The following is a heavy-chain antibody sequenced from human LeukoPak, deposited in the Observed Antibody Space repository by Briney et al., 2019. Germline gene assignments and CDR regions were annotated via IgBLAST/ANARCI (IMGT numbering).Heavy chain of an antibody. CDR2: ITSGGDYI. CDR3: ARGHYDVLAASYKWTPDY. V-gene: IGHV3-21*01. Sequence: GGSLRLSCAASGFTFNTFNMSWVRQAPGKGLEWVSSITSGGDYIYYADSVKGRFTTSRDNAKNSLSLQLSSLRVEDTAVYYCARGHYDVLAASYKWTPDYWGQGTLVTVSS. D-gene: IGHD3-9*01. CDR1: GFTFNTFN. J-gene: IGHJ4*02.